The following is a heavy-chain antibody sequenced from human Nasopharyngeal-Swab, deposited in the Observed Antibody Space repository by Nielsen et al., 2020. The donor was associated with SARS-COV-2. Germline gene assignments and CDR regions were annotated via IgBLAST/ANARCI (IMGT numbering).Heavy chain of an antibody. J-gene: IGHJ3*02. Sequence: SETLSLTCGVSGGPFNDHYWTWIRQHPGKGLEWIGYIYYSGSTYYSPSLKSRVTISVDTSKNQFSLRLSSVTAADTAVYYCASSSGNWAFDIWGQGTTVTVSS. D-gene: IGHD1-1*01. V-gene: IGHV4-31*11. CDR2: IYYSGST. CDR1: GGPFNDHY. CDR3: ASSSGNWAFDI.